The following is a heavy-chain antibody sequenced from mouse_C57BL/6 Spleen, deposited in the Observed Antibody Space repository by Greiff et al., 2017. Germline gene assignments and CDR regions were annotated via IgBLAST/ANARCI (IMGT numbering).Heavy chain of an antibody. V-gene: IGHV1-69*01. D-gene: IGHD2-5*01. CDR3: ARSRSYSNPFDY. J-gene: IGHJ2*01. CDR1: GYTFTSYW. Sequence: VKLMESGAELVMPGASVKLSCKASGYTFTSYWMHWVKQRPGQGLELIGEIDPSDSSTNYNQKFKGKSTLPVDKSSRTAYMQLSSLTSEDSAVYYCARSRSYSNPFDYWGQGTTLTVSS. CDR2: IDPSDSST.